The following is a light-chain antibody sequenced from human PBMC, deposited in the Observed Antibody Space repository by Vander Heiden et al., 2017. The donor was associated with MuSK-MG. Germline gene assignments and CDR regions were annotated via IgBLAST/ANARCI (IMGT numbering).Light chain of an antibody. CDR2: DDG. CDR1: VIGTLL. V-gene: IGLV3-21*02. J-gene: IGLJ1*01. Sequence: SSILTQPPSVSVAPGQTARIACAGNVIGTLLVHWSQQRPGQAPAVVVYDDGERDSGSSERFSGSISVKTATMTIIRVEAGEEADYYCQGWDSEGDHPYVFGTGTKVTVL. CDR3: QGWDSEGDHPYV.